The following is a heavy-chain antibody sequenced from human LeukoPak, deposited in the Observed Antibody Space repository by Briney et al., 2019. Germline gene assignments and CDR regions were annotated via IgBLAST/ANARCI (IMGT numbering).Heavy chain of an antibody. CDR3: ARHVHCSGGSCYRYGMDV. V-gene: IGHV4-59*08. J-gene: IGHJ6*02. CDR1: GGSISTFH. Sequence: SETLSLTCTDSGGSISTFHWSWIRQPPGRGLEWIAFNHNTGSTNYNPSLNSRVTILVDTSKNQFSLKLSSVTAADTAVYYCARHVHCSGGSCYRYGMDVWGQGTTVTVSS. D-gene: IGHD2-15*01. CDR2: NHNTGST.